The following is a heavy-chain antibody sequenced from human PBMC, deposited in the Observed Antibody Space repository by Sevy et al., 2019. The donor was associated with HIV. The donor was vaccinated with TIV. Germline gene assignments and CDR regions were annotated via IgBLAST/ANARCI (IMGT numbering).Heavy chain of an antibody. CDR3: ARVNYYDSSGYYEGMDV. CDR2: ISGSGGST. J-gene: IGHJ6*02. CDR1: GFSLSSYD. Sequence: GGSLRLSCAASGFSLSSYDMSWVRQAPGKGLEWVSAISGSGGSTYYADSVKGRFTISRDNSKNTLYLQMNSLRAEDTAVYYCARVNYYDSSGYYEGMDVWGQGTTVTVSS. D-gene: IGHD3-22*01. V-gene: IGHV3-23*01.